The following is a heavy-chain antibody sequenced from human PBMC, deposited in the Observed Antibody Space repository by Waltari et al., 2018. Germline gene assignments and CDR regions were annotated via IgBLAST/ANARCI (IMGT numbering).Heavy chain of an antibody. Sequence: QVQLVQSGAEVRKPGASVKVPCKTSGYTFTDSYIHWVRQAPGQGLEWMGRMNPNNNYPIYEQKFQGRVTMTRDTSITTAYMELSSLTSDDTALYYCVTQRPWEDYWGQGTRVTVSP. CDR3: VTQRPWEDY. V-gene: IGHV1-2*06. CDR1: GYTFTDSY. CDR2: MNPNNNYP. D-gene: IGHD1-26*01. J-gene: IGHJ4*02.